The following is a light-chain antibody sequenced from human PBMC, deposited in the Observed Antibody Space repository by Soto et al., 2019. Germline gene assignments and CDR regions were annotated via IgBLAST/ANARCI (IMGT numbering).Light chain of an antibody. V-gene: IGKV1-33*01. CDR3: QQYGNVPKT. CDR2: AAS. CDR1: QDISNY. Sequence: DIQMTQSPSSLSASVGERVTITCQASQDISNYLNWYQQKPGKAPKLLIYAASNLGTGVPSRFSGSGSVTDFTFTISSLQTEDIATYYCQQYGNVPKTFGQGTKV. J-gene: IGKJ1*01.